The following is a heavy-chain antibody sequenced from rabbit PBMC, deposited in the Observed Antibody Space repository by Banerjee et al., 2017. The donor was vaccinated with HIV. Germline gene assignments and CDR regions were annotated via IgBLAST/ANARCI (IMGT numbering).Heavy chain of an antibody. J-gene: IGHJ3*01. V-gene: IGHV1S45*01. Sequence: QEQLEESGGDLVKPEGSLTLTCTASGFTINSTYYMCWVRQAPGKGLEWIACIYSINSDRTYYANWTKGRFTISKPSSTTVTLQMTSLTAADTAIYFCARGYGAYSDYGYPTGMTRLDIWGPGTLVTVS. CDR3: ARGYGAYSDYGYPTGMTRLDI. CDR1: GFTINSTYY. D-gene: IGHD6-1*01. CDR2: IYSINSDRT.